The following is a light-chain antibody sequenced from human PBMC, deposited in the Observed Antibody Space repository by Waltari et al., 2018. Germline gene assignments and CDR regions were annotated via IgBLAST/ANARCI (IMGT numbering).Light chain of an antibody. Sequence: QTVVTQEPSLAVSPGGTVTLTCALSSGSFSSNSYVSWYQHSPGQTPRTLVYKTNLRSDGVLVRYSGSMLGSEAAFTITGAQADDESTYYFLVYMGSGIWAFGGGAKLTV. CDR3: LVYMGSGIWA. CDR2: KTN. CDR1: SGSFSSNSY. V-gene: IGLV8-61*01. J-gene: IGLJ3*02.